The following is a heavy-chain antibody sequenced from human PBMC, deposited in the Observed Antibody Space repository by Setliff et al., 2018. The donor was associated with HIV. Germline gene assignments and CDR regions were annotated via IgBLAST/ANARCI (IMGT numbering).Heavy chain of an antibody. CDR2: IYYSGST. Sequence: SETLSLTCTVSGGSISSYYWSWIRQPPGKGLEWIGYIYYSGSTNYNPSLKSRVTISADTSKNQFSLKLSSVTAADTAVYYCARGVGEYYHGMDVWGQGTTVTVSS. CDR3: ARGVGEYYHGMDV. V-gene: IGHV4-59*01. J-gene: IGHJ6*02. D-gene: IGHD1-26*01. CDR1: GGSISSYY.